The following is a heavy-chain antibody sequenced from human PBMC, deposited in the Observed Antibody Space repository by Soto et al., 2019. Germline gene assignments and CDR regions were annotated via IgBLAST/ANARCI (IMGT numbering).Heavy chain of an antibody. V-gene: IGHV3-30-3*01. CDR1: GFTFSSYA. D-gene: IGHD1-26*01. CDR2: ISYDGSNK. J-gene: IGHJ6*02. Sequence: ESGGGVVQPGRSLRLSCAASGFTFSSYAMHWVRQAPGKGLEWVAVISYDGSNKYYADSVKGRFTISRDNSKNTLYLQMNSLRAEDTAVYYCARDQGLGGSPFYYGMDVWGQGTTVTVSS. CDR3: ARDQGLGGSPFYYGMDV.